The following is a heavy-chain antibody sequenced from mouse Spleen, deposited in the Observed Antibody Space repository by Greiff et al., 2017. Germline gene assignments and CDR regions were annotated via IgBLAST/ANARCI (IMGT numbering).Heavy chain of an antibody. J-gene: IGHJ3*01. CDR2: INPYNGGT. Sequence: EVKLQESGPVLVKPGASVKMSCKASGYTFTDYYMNWVKQSHGKSLEWIGVINPYNGGTSYNQKFKGKATLTVDKSSSTAYMELNSLTSEDSAVYYCARGNYWFAYWGQGTLVTVSA. CDR1: GYTFTDYY. V-gene: IGHV1-19*01. CDR3: ARGNYWFAY. D-gene: IGHD2-1*01.